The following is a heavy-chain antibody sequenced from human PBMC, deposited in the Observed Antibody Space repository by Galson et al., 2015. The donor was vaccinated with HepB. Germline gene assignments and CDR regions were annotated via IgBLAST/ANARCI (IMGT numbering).Heavy chain of an antibody. J-gene: IGHJ3*02. CDR1: GFTFSSYS. CDR3: AREHYYDGSGYYNAFDI. Sequence: SLRLSCAASGFTFSSYSMNWVRQAPGKGLEWVSYISSSSSTIYYADSVKGRFTISRDNAKNSLYLQMNSLRAEDTAVYYCAREHYYDGSGYYNAFDIWGHGTMVTVSS. CDR2: ISSSSSTI. V-gene: IGHV3-48*01. D-gene: IGHD3-22*01.